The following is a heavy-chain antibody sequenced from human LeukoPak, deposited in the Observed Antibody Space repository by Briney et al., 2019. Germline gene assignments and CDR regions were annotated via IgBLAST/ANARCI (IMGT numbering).Heavy chain of an antibody. J-gene: IGHJ4*02. V-gene: IGHV4-4*07. CDR3: AREGSMTARLFVSIDY. Sequence: SETLSLTCTVSGGSISTYYWSWIRQPAGKGLEWIGRIHTSGSTDYNPSLESRVTMSVDTSRNQFSLKLSSVTAADTAVYYCAREGSMTARLFVSIDYWGQGTLVTVSS. CDR2: IHTSGST. CDR1: GGSISTYY. D-gene: IGHD6-6*01.